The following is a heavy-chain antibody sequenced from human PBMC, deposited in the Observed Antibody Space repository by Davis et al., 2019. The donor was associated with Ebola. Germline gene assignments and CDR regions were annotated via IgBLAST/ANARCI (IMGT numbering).Heavy chain of an antibody. D-gene: IGHD1-14*01. V-gene: IGHV4-39*01. J-gene: IGHJ3*02. CDR3: ARQRISAKDVFDI. CDR2: IYHSGNAY. CDR1: GGSISHVHYY. Sequence: MPSETLSLTCTVSGGSISHVHYYWGWVRQPPGKELEWIGSIYHSGNAYYYNPSLKSRVTVSIDTSKNQFSLRQSSLTAADTAIYYCARQRISAKDVFDIWGPGTMVTVSS.